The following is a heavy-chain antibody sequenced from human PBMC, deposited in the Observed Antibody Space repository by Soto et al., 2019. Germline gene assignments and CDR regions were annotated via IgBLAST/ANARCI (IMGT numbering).Heavy chain of an antibody. Sequence: QVQLVQSGAEVKKPGSSVKVSCKTSGGSLSNYGISWVRQAPGHGLEWMGAIIPVFGTPNYAQKFQDRVTITAYESTTTVYMEVRSLTSEDTAVYYCARGDATKIVVTTYYAMDVWGQGTTVTVSS. CDR1: GGSLSNYG. V-gene: IGHV1-69*12. D-gene: IGHD3-22*01. CDR2: IIPVFGTP. J-gene: IGHJ6*02. CDR3: ARGDATKIVVTTYYAMDV.